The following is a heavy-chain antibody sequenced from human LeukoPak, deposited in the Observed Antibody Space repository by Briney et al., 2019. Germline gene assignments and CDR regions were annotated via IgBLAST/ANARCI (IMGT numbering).Heavy chain of an antibody. J-gene: IGHJ4*02. V-gene: IGHV3-23*01. CDR3: AKRGIVIRAVIIIGFHKEAYYFDY. Sequence: RGFLRLSCVVSGITLSNYGMSWVLQAPGKGLESVSAISERGGSTNYADSVKGRFIISRDTSKNTVYLQMNSLRVEDTAVYFCAKRGIVIRAVIIIGFHKEAYYFDYWGQGILVTVSS. CDR1: GITLSNYG. CDR2: ISERGGST. D-gene: IGHD3-10*01.